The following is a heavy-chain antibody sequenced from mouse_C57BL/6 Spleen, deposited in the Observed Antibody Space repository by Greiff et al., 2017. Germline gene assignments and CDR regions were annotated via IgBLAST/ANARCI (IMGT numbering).Heavy chain of an antibody. J-gene: IGHJ4*01. V-gene: IGHV5-17*01. D-gene: IGHD2-4*01. CDR1: GFTFSDYG. CDR2: ISSGSSTI. CDR3: ARRDDYDYYYAMDY. Sequence: EVQVVESGGGLVKPGGSLKLSCAASGFTFSDYGMHWVRQAPEKGLEWVAYISSGSSTIYYADTVKGRFTISRDNAKNTLFLQMTSLRSEDTAMYYCARRDDYDYYYAMDYWGQGTSVTVSS.